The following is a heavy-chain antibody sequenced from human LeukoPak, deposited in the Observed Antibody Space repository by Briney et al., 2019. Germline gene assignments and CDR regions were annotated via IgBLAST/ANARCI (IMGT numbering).Heavy chain of an antibody. CDR3: ARVLTMVRGVVGQYYFDY. CDR2: INHSGGT. J-gene: IGHJ4*02. D-gene: IGHD3-10*01. CDR1: GGSFSGYY. Sequence: SETLSLTCAVYGGSFSGYYWSWIRQPPGKGLEWIGEINHSGGTNYNPSLKSRVTISVDTSKNQFSLKLSSVTAADTAVYYCARVLTMVRGVVGQYYFDYWGQGTLVTVSS. V-gene: IGHV4-34*01.